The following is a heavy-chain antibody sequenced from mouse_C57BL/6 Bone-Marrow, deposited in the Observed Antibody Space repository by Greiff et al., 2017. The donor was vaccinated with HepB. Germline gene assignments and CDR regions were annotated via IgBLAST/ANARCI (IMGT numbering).Heavy chain of an antibody. CDR3: TKPLYDYDKAMDY. J-gene: IGHJ4*01. D-gene: IGHD2-4*01. V-gene: IGHV5-9-1*02. CDR2: ISSGGDYI. Sequence: EVQGVESGAGLVKPGGSLKLSCAASGFTFSSYAMSWVRQTPEKRLEWVAYISSGGDYIYYADTVKGRFTISRDNARNTLYLQMSSLKSEDTAMYYCTKPLYDYDKAMDYWGQGTTVTVSS. CDR1: GFTFSSYA.